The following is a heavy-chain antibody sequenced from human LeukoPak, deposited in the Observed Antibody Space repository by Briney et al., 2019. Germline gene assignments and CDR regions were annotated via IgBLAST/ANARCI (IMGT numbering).Heavy chain of an antibody. CDR1: GGSISSYYW. J-gene: IGHJ4*02. Sequence: TLSLTCTVSGGSISSYYWSWIRQPPGKALEWLALIYWNDDKRYSPSLKSRLSITKDTSKNQVVLTMTNMDPVDTATYYCAHKTRVVNYDFWSGSPFDYWGQGTLVTVSS. CDR3: AHKTRVVNYDFWSGSPFDY. V-gene: IGHV2-5*01. D-gene: IGHD3-3*01. CDR2: IYWNDDK.